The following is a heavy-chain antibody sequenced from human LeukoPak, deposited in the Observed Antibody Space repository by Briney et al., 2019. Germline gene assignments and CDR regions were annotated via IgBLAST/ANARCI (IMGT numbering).Heavy chain of an antibody. CDR3: ARYRDSYDAFDI. V-gene: IGHV4-59*12. D-gene: IGHD1-14*01. Sequence: SETLSLTCTVSGGSISSYYWSWIRQPPGKGLEWIGYIYYSGSTHYNPSLKSRVTISVDTSKSQFSLKLSSVTAADTAVYYCARYRDSYDAFDIWGQGTMVTVSS. CDR1: GGSISSYY. CDR2: IYYSGST. J-gene: IGHJ3*02.